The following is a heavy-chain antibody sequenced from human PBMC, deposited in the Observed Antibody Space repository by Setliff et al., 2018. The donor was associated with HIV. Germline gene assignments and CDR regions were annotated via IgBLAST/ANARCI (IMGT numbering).Heavy chain of an antibody. Sequence: PSETLSLTCTVSGASLSSGSYFWSWVRQPAGKGLEWIGRIYTSGDTNYNPSLKSRVTISMDTSKKQFSLKLRSVTAADTAVYYCAREAEQDYDVVTETLVEGAYIQFWGQGSLVTVSS. CDR2: IYTSGDT. J-gene: IGHJ1*01. V-gene: IGHV4-61*02. CDR1: GASLSSGSYF. CDR3: AREAEQDYDVVTETLVEGAYIQF. D-gene: IGHD3-9*01.